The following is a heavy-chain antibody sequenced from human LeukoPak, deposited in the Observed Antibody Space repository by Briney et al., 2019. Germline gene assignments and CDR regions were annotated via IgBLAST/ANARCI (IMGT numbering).Heavy chain of an antibody. CDR3: ARERVTTTAFDI. V-gene: IGHV3-21*01. J-gene: IGHJ3*02. Sequence: GGSLRLSCAASGFTFSSYPMTWVRQAPGKGLEWVSYITTSSSQIYYGDSVEGRFTISRDNAKNSLYLQMNSLRAEDTAVYYCARERVTTTAFDIWGQGTMVTVSS. CDR2: ITTSSSQI. D-gene: IGHD5-12*01. CDR1: GFTFSSYP.